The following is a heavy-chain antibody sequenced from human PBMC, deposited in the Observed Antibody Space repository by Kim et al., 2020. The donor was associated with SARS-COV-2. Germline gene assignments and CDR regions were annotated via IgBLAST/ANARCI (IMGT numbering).Heavy chain of an antibody. CDR1: GFTFSSYA. CDR3: ARGDAFSIAALPDY. J-gene: IGHJ4*02. D-gene: IGHD6-13*01. V-gene: IGHV3-30-3*01. Sequence: GGSLRLSCAASGFTFSSYAMHWVRQAPGKGLEWVAVISYDGSNKYYADSVKGRFTISRDNSKNTLYLQMNSLRAEDTAVYYCARGDAFSIAALPDYWGQG. CDR2: ISYDGSNK.